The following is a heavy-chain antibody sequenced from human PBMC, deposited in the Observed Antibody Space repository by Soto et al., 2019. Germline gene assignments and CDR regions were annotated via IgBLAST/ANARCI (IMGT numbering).Heavy chain of an antibody. J-gene: IGHJ4*02. CDR3: ARCPPPMTTVTVLDY. CDR1: GSIFTGYG. V-gene: IGHV3-33*01. D-gene: IGHD4-4*01. CDR2: IWFDGSNK. Sequence: GGSLRLSCAASGSIFTGYGMHWVRQAPGKGLEWVAVIWFDGSNKYYADSVKGRFTISRDNSKNMLYLQMNSLRSEDTAVYYCARCPPPMTTVTVLDYWGQGTLVTVSS.